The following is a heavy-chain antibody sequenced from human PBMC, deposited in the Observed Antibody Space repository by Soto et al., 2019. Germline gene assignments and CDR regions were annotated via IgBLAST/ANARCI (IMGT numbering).Heavy chain of an antibody. J-gene: IGHJ4*02. CDR2: ISTDNGNT. Sequence: ASVKVSCKASGYTFTNSGISWVRQAPGQGLEWMGWISTDNGNTNYAQHLQGRVSMTRDTSMNTAYMELRSLRSEDTAVYYCVRVFGSIDYWGQGTLVTVSS. V-gene: IGHV1-18*01. D-gene: IGHD3-10*02. CDR3: VRVFGSIDY. CDR1: GYTFTNSG.